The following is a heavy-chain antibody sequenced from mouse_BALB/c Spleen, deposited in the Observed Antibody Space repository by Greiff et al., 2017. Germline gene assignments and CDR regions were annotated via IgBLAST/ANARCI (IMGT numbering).Heavy chain of an antibody. CDR2: IYPGDGDT. D-gene: IGHD1-1*01. V-gene: IGHV1-80*01. CDR1: GYAFSSYW. CDR3: ARSVITTDHWYFDV. J-gene: IGHJ1*01. Sequence: LQESGAELVRPGSSVKISCKASGYAFSSYWMNWVKQRPGQGLEWIGQIYPGDGDTNYNGKFKGKATLTADKSSSTAYMQLSSLTSEDSAVYFCARSVITTDHWYFDVWGAGTTVTVSS.